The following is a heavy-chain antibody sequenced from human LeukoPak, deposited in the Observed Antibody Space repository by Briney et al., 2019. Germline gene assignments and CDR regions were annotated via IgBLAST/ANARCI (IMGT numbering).Heavy chain of an antibody. D-gene: IGHD3-10*01. V-gene: IGHV1-8*01. J-gene: IGHJ6*02. Sequence: ASVTVSCKASGYTFTSYDINWVRQATGQGLEWMGWMNPNSCNTGYAQKFQGRVTMTRNTSISTAYMELSSLRSEDTAVYYCARSGLPMVRGVIIKSYYYYGMDVWGQGTTVTVSS. CDR3: ARSGLPMVRGVIIKSYYYYGMDV. CDR2: MNPNSCNT. CDR1: GYTFTSYD.